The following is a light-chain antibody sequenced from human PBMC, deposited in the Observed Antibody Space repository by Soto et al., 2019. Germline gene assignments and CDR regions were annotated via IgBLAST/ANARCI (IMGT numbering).Light chain of an antibody. J-gene: IGKJ5*01. Sequence: DVVMTHTPLSLSVAPRQPSSISCKSSQSLLHITGETFLFWYHQKPGQSPPLLIYEVSTRVSGVPDRFSGSGSGTDFTLEISRVETDDVGIYYCMQSTQLPPTFGQGTRLEI. V-gene: IGKV2D-29*02. CDR2: EVS. CDR3: MQSTQLPPT. CDR1: QSLLHITGETF.